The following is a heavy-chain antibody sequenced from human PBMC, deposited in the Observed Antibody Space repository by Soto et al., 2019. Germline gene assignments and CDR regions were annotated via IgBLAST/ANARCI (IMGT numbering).Heavy chain of an antibody. D-gene: IGHD4-17*01. CDR1: GFTFSSYW. CDR3: ARETPFAYGVSYYHYGMDV. Sequence: GGSLRLSCAASGFTFSSYWMSWVRQAPGKGLEWVANIKQDGSEKYYVDSVKGRFTISRDNAKNSLYLQMNSLRAEDTAVYFCARETPFAYGVSYYHYGMDVWGQGTTVTVSS. V-gene: IGHV3-7*05. CDR2: IKQDGSEK. J-gene: IGHJ6*02.